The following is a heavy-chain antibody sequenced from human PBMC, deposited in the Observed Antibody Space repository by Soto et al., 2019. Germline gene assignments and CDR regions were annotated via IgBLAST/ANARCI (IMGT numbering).Heavy chain of an antibody. J-gene: IGHJ4*02. V-gene: IGHV3-11*06. CDR1: GFTFSDYY. Sequence: GGSLRLSXAASGFTFSDYYMSWIRQAPGKGLEWVSYISSSSSYTNYADSVKGRFTISRDNAKNSLYLQMNSLRAEDTAVYYCARDYDYDSSGYLSGYWGQGTLVTVSS. CDR3: ARDYDYDSSGYLSGY. CDR2: ISSSSSYT. D-gene: IGHD3-22*01.